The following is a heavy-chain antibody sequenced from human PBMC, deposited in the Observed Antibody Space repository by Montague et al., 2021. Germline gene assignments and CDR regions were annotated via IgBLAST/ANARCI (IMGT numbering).Heavy chain of an antibody. V-gene: IGHV3-74*01. CDR2: ITSDGSDT. D-gene: IGHD5-18*01. J-gene: IGHJ5*01. Sequence: SLRLSCAASGFTFSSLWMHWVRQAPGKGPVWVSQITSDGSDTNYADSVKGRFTIPRDNAKSTLYLQMNSLRDEDTAVYYCVRDRPTAWFDSWGQGTLVTVSS. CDR3: VRDRPTAWFDS. CDR1: GFTFSSLW.